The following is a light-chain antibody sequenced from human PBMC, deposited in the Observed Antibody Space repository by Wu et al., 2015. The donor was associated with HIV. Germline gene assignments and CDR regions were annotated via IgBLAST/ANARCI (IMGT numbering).Light chain of an antibody. CDR3: QQYNNWPPWT. CDR2: GVS. J-gene: IGKJ1*01. CDR1: ECLQD. Sequence: ERAPLLQGQSECLQDLAWYQQKPGQAPRLLIYGVSNRATGIPDRFSGSGSGTEFTLTIGSMQSEDFAVYYCQQYNNWPPWTFGQGTKVEIK. V-gene: IGKV3D-15*01.